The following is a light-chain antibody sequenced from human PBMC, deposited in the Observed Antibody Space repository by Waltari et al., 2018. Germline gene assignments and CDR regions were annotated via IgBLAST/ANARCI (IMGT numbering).Light chain of an antibody. CDR1: QDISTD. CDR2: DGS. V-gene: IGKV3-11*01. J-gene: IGKJ1*01. CDR3: QQRSLWPRT. Sequence: EIVLTQSPATLSLSQGDTGTLACRASQDISTDLAWYQHRPGQAPRLLIYDGSNRATGIPPRFSGSGSGTDFTLTISSLEPEDLAVYFCQQRSLWPRTFGPGTKVEI.